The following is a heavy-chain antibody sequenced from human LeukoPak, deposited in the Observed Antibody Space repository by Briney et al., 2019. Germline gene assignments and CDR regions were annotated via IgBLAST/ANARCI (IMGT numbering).Heavy chain of an antibody. Sequence: PGGSLRLSCAASEFTVSSNYMSWVRQAPGKGLEWVSVIYSGGSTYYADSVKGRFTISRDNSKNTLYLQMNSLRAEDTAVYYCARESGDRYCSGGSCNRWFDPWGQGTLVTVSS. CDR1: EFTVSSNY. CDR2: IYSGGST. J-gene: IGHJ5*02. D-gene: IGHD2-15*01. CDR3: ARESGDRYCSGGSCNRWFDP. V-gene: IGHV3-66*01.